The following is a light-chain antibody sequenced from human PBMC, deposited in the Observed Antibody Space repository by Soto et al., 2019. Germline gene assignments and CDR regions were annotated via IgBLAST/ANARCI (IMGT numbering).Light chain of an antibody. CDR2: EVT. J-gene: IGLJ3*02. CDR1: SSDVGGYNY. CDR3: SSYAASNNFYFV. Sequence: QSALTQPPSASGSPGQSVTISCTGTSSDVGGYNYVSWYQQYPGRAPKLMISEVTKRPSGVPDRFSGSKSGNTASLTVSGLQAEDEADDYCSSYAASNNFYFVFGGGTKLTVL. V-gene: IGLV2-8*01.